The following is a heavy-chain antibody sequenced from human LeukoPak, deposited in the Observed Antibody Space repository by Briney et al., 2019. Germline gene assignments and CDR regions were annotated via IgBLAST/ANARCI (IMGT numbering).Heavy chain of an antibody. CDR3: ARVRTYSYGSGSYYWDYYFDY. V-gene: IGHV1-18*01. D-gene: IGHD3-10*01. CDR2: INPNNGNT. Sequence: VASVKVSCKAAGYTFTTYPITWVRQAPGQGLEWMGWINPNNGNTNYAQKVQGRLTMTTDTSTTTAYMELSSLRSDDTAVYYCARVRTYSYGSGSYYWDYYFDYWGLGTLVTVSS. CDR1: GYTFTTYP. J-gene: IGHJ4*02.